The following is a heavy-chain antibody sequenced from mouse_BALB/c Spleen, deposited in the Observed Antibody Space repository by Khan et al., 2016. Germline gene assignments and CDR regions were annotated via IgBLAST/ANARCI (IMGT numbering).Heavy chain of an antibody. CDR1: GYTFTNYG. J-gene: IGHJ1*01. V-gene: IGHV9-3-1*01. CDR3: ARYRDYYGSSEYFDD. CDR2: INTYSGET. Sequence: QFQLVQSGPELKKPGKTVKISCKASGYTFTNYGMNWVKQAPGKGLKWMGWINTYSGETTYADDFKGRFAFSLETSANTVYLQINNLKNEDTATYFCARYRDYYGSSEYFDDWGAGTTVTVSS. D-gene: IGHD1-1*01.